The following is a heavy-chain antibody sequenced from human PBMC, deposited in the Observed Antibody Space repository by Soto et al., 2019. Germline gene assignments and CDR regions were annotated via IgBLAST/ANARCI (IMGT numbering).Heavy chain of an antibody. J-gene: IGHJ4*02. D-gene: IGHD3-16*02. V-gene: IGHV3-64D*08. CDR2: ISSNGGST. Sequence: GGSLRLSCSASGFTFSSYAMHWVRQAPGKGLEYVSAISSNGGSTYYADSVKGRFTISRDNSKNTLYLQMSSLRAEDTAVYYCVKVSDYVWGSYRHFDYWGQGTLVTVSS. CDR1: GFTFSSYA. CDR3: VKVSDYVWGSYRHFDY.